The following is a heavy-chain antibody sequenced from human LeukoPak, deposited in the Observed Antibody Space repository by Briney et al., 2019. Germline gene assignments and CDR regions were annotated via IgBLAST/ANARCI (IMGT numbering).Heavy chain of an antibody. D-gene: IGHD2-2*01. V-gene: IGHV3-64*01. CDR1: GFTFSSYA. CDR3: ARALYCSSTSCYGRLDY. Sequence: GGSLTLSCAASGFTFSSYAMHWVRQAPGKGLEYVSAISSNGGSTYYANSVKGRFTISRDNSKNTLYLQMGSLRAEDMAVYYCARALYCSSTSCYGRLDYWGQGTLVTVSS. J-gene: IGHJ4*02. CDR2: ISSNGGST.